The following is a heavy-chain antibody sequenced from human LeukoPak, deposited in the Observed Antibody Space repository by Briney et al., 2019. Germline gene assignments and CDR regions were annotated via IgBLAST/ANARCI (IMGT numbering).Heavy chain of an antibody. V-gene: IGHV6-1*01. CDR1: GDSVSSNSAA. Sequence: SQTLSLTCAISGDSVSSNSAAWNWIRQSPSRGLEWLGRTYYRSKWYKDYAVSVKSRITINTDTSKNQFSLQLNSLTPADTAVYYCARARYSSGLKYYYYYGMDVWGQGTTVTVSS. CDR2: TYYRSKWYK. CDR3: ARARYSSGLKYYYYYGMDV. J-gene: IGHJ6*02. D-gene: IGHD6-19*01.